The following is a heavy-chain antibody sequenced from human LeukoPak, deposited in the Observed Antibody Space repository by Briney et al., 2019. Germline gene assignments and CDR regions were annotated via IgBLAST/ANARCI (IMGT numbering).Heavy chain of an antibody. Sequence: AGGSLRLSCAASGFTFRTCWMSWVRQAPGKGLKWVASINQGGGDTYYVESVKGRFTISRDNAMNSFFLQMNNLRVEDTAVYYCARLLGDRTIYDYWGQGTLVTVSS. CDR3: ARLLGDRTIYDY. CDR2: INQGGGDT. CDR1: GFTFRTCW. D-gene: IGHD2-21*01. J-gene: IGHJ4*02. V-gene: IGHV3-7*01.